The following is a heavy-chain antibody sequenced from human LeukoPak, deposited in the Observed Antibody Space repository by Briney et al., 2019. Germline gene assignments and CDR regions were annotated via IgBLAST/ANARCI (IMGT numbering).Heavy chain of an antibody. CDR2: LDPEDGEA. Sequence: ASVKVSCKISGYTLTELSIQWVRQAPGKGLEWMGGLDPEDGEAVYAQNFQGRVTLTEDTSTDTAYMELSSLTSEDTAMYYRATNLVLMVYTPLDYWGQGTLVTVSS. CDR3: ATNLVLMVYTPLDY. V-gene: IGHV1-24*01. J-gene: IGHJ4*02. D-gene: IGHD2-8*01. CDR1: GYTLTELS.